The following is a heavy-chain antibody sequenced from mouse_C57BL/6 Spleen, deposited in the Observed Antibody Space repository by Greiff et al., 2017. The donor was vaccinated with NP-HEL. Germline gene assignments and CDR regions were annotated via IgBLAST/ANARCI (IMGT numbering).Heavy chain of an antibody. D-gene: IGHD2-10*02. CDR1: GYSFTGYY. CDR2: INPSTGGT. CDR3: ARAYGNDWYFDV. J-gene: IGHJ1*03. Sequence: VQLQQSGPELVKPGASVKISCKASGYSFTGYYMNWVKQSPEKSLEWIGEINPSTGGTTYNQKFKAKATLTVDKSSSTAYMQLKSLTSEDSAVYYCARAYGNDWYFDVWGTGTTVTVSS. V-gene: IGHV1-42*01.